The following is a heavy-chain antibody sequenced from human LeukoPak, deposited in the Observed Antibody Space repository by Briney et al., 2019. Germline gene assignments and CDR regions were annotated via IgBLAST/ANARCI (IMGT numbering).Heavy chain of an antibody. V-gene: IGHV1-2*02. D-gene: IGHD3/OR15-3a*01. CDR2: INPNSGGT. Sequence: ASVKVSCKASGYTFTGYYMHWVRQAPGQGLEWMGWINPNSGGTNYAQKFQGRVTMTRDTSISTAYMELSRLRSDDTAVYYCARVREVGRVNAKNYYYYMDVWGKGTTVTVSS. CDR1: GYTFTGYY. CDR3: ARVREVGRVNAKNYYYYMDV. J-gene: IGHJ6*03.